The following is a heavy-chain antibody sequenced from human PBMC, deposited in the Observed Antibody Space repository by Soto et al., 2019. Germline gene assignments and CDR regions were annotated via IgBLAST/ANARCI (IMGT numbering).Heavy chain of an antibody. V-gene: IGHV3-30*18. J-gene: IGHJ6*02. CDR3: AKGGWLQLDYYYYGMDV. CDR2: ISYDGSNK. CDR1: GFTFSSYG. Sequence: PGGSLRLSCAASGFTFSSYGMHWVRQAPGKGLEWVAVISYDGSNKYYADSVKGRFTISRDNSKSTLYLQMNSLRAEDTAVYYCAKGGWLQLDYYYYGMDVWGQGTTVTVSS. D-gene: IGHD5-12*01.